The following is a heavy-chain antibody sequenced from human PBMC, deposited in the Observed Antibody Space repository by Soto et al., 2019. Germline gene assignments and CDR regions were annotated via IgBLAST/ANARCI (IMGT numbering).Heavy chain of an antibody. D-gene: IGHD3-3*01. J-gene: IGHJ4*02. CDR2: IYYSGST. CDR1: GGSISSSSYY. Sequence: SETLSLTCTVSGGSISSSSYYWGWIRQPPGKGLEWIGSIYYSGSTYYNPSLKSRVTISVDTSKNQFSLKLSSVTAADTAVYYCARARSGYIDYWGQGTLVTVSS. CDR3: ARARSGYIDY. V-gene: IGHV4-39*07.